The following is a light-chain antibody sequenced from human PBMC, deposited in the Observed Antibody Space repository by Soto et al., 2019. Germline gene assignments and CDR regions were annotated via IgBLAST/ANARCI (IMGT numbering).Light chain of an antibody. V-gene: IGKV3-20*01. J-gene: IGKJ1*01. CDR2: GAS. Sequence: EIVLTQSPGTLSLSPGERATLSCRASQSFSSSYFAWYQLKPGQAPRLLIYGASSRASGIPDRFSGSGSGTAFTLTISRLEPEYFAVYYCQLYGSPWTFGQGTKVEIK. CDR1: QSFSSSY. CDR3: QLYGSPWT.